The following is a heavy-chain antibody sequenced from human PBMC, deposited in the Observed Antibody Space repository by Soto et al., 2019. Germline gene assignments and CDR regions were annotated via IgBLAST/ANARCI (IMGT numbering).Heavy chain of an antibody. Sequence: SETLSLTCTVSSDSIRSASYHWTWIRQHPGKGLEWIGYIYYSGSTYYNPSLKSRVTISVDTSKNQFSLKLTSVTAADTAVYYCARALKISLGEIDYWGQGSPVTVAS. CDR3: ARALKISLGEIDY. V-gene: IGHV4-31*03. D-gene: IGHD3-10*01. CDR2: IYYSGST. J-gene: IGHJ4*02. CDR1: SDSIRSASYH.